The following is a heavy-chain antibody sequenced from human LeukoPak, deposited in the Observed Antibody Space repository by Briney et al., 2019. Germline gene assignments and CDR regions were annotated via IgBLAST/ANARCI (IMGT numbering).Heavy chain of an antibody. J-gene: IGHJ4*02. V-gene: IGHV3-9*01. CDR1: GFTFDDYA. D-gene: IGHD3-22*01. CDR2: ISWNSGSI. Sequence: SLRLSCAASGFTFDDYAMHWVRQAPGKGLEWVSGISWNSGSIGYADSVKGRFTISRDNAKNSLYLQMNSLRAEDTALYYCARFSGYGPFFDYWGQGTLVTVPS. CDR3: ARFSGYGPFFDY.